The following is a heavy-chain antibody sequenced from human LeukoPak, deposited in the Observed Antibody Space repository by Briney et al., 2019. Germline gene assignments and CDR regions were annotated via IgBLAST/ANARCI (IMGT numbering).Heavy chain of an antibody. J-gene: IGHJ4*02. V-gene: IGHV4-39*01. D-gene: IGHD2-15*01. CDR2: IYYSGST. Sequence: SETLSLTCTVSGGSISSSSYYWGWIRQPPGKGLEWIGSIYYSGSTYYNPSLKSRVTISVDTSKNQFSLKLSSVTAADTAVYYCARHAYCSGGSCYYFDYWGQGTLVTVSS. CDR1: GGSISSSSYY. CDR3: ARHAYCSGGSCYYFDY.